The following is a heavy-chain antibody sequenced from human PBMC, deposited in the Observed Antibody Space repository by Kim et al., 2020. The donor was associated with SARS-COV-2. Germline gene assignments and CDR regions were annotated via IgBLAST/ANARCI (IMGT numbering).Heavy chain of an antibody. CDR3: ATAPRSSSSPYFDY. D-gene: IGHD6-6*01. Sequence: GGSLRLSCAASGFTFSSYAMHWVRQAPGKGLEWVAVISYDGSNKYYADSVKGRFTISRDNSKNTLYLQMNSLRAEDTAVYYCATAPRSSSSPYFDYWGQGTLVTVSS. J-gene: IGHJ4*02. CDR1: GFTFSSYA. V-gene: IGHV3-30-3*01. CDR2: ISYDGSNK.